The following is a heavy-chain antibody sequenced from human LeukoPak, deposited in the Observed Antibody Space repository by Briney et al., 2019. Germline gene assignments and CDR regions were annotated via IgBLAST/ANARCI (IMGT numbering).Heavy chain of an antibody. CDR3: AKSKQWLVGTFDY. CDR1: GFTFSSYA. D-gene: IGHD6-19*01. CDR2: IGGST. J-gene: IGHJ4*02. V-gene: IGHV3-23*01. Sequence: GASLRLSCAASGFTFSSYAMSWVRQAPGKGLEWVSAIGGSTYYADSVKGRFTISRDNSKNTLYLQMNSLRAEDTAVYYCAKSKQWLVGTFDYWGQGTLVTVSS.